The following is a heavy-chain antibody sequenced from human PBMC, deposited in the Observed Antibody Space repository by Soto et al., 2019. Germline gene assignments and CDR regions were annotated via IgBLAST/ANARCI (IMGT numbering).Heavy chain of an antibody. Sequence: EVQLVESGGGLVQPGGSLRLSCAASGFTFSNYWMYWVRQAPGKGLECVSRINSDGSVSRYADSVKGRLTISRDNVKNTLYLQMDSLRAEDTAVYYCARGDCVGGTCYSLAGSFYYYMDVWGKGTTVTVFS. D-gene: IGHD2-15*01. CDR1: GFTFSNYW. J-gene: IGHJ6*03. CDR3: ARGDCVGGTCYSLAGSFYYYMDV. V-gene: IGHV3-74*02. CDR2: INSDGSVS.